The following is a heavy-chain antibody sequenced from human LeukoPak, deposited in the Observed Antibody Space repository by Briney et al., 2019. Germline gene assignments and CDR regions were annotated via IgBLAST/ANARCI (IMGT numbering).Heavy chain of an antibody. V-gene: IGHV3-11*04. Sequence: PGGSLRLSCAASGFTFSDYYMSWIRQAPGKGLEWVSYISSSGSAIYYADSVKGRFTISRDNAKNPLYLQMNSLRAEDTAVYYCARRSYGDYVLDYWGQGTLVTVSS. CDR3: ARRSYGDYVLDY. J-gene: IGHJ4*02. CDR2: ISSSGSAI. CDR1: GFTFSDYY. D-gene: IGHD4-17*01.